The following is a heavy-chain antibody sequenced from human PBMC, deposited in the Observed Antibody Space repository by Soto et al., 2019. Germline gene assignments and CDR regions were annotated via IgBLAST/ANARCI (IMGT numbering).Heavy chain of an antibody. V-gene: IGHV1-3*01. D-gene: IGHD3-10*01. CDR1: GYTFTSYA. J-gene: IGHJ5*02. Sequence: RASVKVSCKACGYTFTSYAMHWVRQAPGERLEWMGWINAGNGNTKYSQKFQGRVTITRDTSASTAYMELSSLRSEDTAVYYCARDARPLITMVRDWFDPWGQGTLVTVSS. CDR3: ARDARPLITMVRDWFDP. CDR2: INAGNGNT.